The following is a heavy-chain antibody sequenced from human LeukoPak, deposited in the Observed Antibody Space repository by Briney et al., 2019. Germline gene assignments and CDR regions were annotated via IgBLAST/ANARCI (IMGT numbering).Heavy chain of an antibody. CDR3: ARENFGSGSYPDY. J-gene: IGHJ4*02. D-gene: IGHD3-10*01. Sequence: GGSLRLSCAASGFSFSTYAMHWVRQAPGKGLEWVALIWHDASHTFYTDSVKGRFTISRDNSKNHVYLQMDSLGGEDTGVYYFARENFGSGSYPDYWGQGTLVTVSS. CDR2: IWHDASHT. CDR1: GFSFSTYA. V-gene: IGHV3-33*01.